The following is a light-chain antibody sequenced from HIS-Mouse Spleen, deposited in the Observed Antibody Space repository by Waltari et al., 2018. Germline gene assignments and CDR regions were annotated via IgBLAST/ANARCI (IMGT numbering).Light chain of an antibody. Sequence: QSVLTQPPSASGTPGQRVTISCSGSISNIGRNTVTWSQQLPGTAPKLLIYSNNQRPSGVPDRFSGSKSGTSASLAISGLQSEDEADYYCAAWDDSLNGYVVFGGGTKLTVL. CDR1: ISNIGRNT. CDR3: AAWDDSLNGYVV. J-gene: IGLJ2*01. V-gene: IGLV1-44*01. CDR2: SNN.